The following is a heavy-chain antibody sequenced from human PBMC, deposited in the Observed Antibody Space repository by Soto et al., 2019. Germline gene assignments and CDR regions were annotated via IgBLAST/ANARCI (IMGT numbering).Heavy chain of an antibody. D-gene: IGHD6-19*01. J-gene: IGHJ4*02. CDR1: GGSISSSSYY. CDR3: ASAYSRGWYYHDY. V-gene: IGHV4-39*01. CDR2: IYYSGST. Sequence: QLQLQESGPGLVKPSETLSLTCTVSGGSISSSSYYWGWIRQPPGRGLEWIGSIYYSGSTYYNPSLRSRVTISVDTSKNQFSLKLSSVTAADTAVYYCASAYSRGWYYHDYWGQGTLVTVSS.